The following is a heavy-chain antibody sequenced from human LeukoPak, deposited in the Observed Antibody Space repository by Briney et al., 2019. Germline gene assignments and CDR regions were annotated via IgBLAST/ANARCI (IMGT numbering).Heavy chain of an antibody. Sequence: GGSLRLSCAASGFTFSSDWMHWVRQAPGKGLGWVSRINSDGSSTSYADSVKGRFTISRDNAKNTLYLQMNSLRAEDTAVHYCARGDGHCSWFDPWGQGTLVTVSS. CDR3: ARGDGHCSWFDP. CDR2: INSDGSST. V-gene: IGHV3-74*01. J-gene: IGHJ5*02. D-gene: IGHD2-21*02. CDR1: GFTFSSDW.